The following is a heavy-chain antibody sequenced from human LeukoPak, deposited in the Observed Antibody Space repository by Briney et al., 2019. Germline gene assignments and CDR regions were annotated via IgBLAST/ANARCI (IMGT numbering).Heavy chain of an antibody. CDR1: GFTFSNYC. J-gene: IGHJ5*02. V-gene: IGHV3-33*08. Sequence: GGSLTLSCAASGFTFSNYCMHWVRQAPGKGLEWMAVIWYDGSNKYYADSVKGRFTISRDNSKNTPYLQSTGLSAEDTAEYCGARDSGSGWYGLRHHWCDPWGQGTRVSVSS. CDR2: IWYDGSNK. CDR3: ARDSGSGWYGLRHHWCDP. D-gene: IGHD6-13*01.